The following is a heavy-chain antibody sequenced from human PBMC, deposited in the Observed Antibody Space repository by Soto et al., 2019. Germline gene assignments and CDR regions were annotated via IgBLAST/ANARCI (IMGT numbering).Heavy chain of an antibody. V-gene: IGHV3-30*18. CDR1: GLTFRRYC. D-gene: IGHD4-17*01. J-gene: IGHJ4*02. Sequence: PGGSLRRSCAASGLTFRRYCMDGVRPAPGKGLEWVAVISYDGSNKYYADSVKGRFTISRDNSKNTLYLQMNSLRAEDTAVYYCAKGPATTVTTAYYFDYWGQGTLVTVSS. CDR3: AKGPATTVTTAYYFDY. CDR2: ISYDGSNK.